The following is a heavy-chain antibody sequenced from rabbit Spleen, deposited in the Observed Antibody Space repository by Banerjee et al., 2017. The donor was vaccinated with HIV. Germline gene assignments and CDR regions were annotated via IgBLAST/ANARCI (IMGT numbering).Heavy chain of an antibody. CDR1: GFSFSDSYY. V-gene: IGHV1S40*01. CDR3: ARDLPGVIGWNFNL. J-gene: IGHJ4*01. D-gene: IGHD1-1*01. CDR2: IEVGSSDFT. Sequence: QSLEESGGGLVQPEGSLTLTCTASGFSFSDSYYLCWVRQAPGKGLEWIACIEVGSSDFTYYASWAKGRFTISKTSSTTVTLQVTRLTAADTATYFCARDLPGVIGWNFNLWGPGTLVTVS.